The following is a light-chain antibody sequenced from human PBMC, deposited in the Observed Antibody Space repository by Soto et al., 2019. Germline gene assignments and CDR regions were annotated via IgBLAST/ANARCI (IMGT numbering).Light chain of an antibody. CDR3: QQYGSSGT. CDR1: QSVSNNY. V-gene: IGKV3-20*01. J-gene: IGKJ1*01. CDR2: GAS. Sequence: EIVLAQSPGTLSLSPGERATLSARASQSVSNNYLAWYQQKPGQAPRLLIYGASNRATGIPDRFRGSGSGTDFTLTISRLEPEDFAVYYCQQYGSSGTFGQGTKVDI.